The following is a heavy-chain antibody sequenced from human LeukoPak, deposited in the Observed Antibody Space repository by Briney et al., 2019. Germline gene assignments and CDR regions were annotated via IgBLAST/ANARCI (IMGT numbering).Heavy chain of an antibody. V-gene: IGHV3-53*05. CDR2: IYSGGST. J-gene: IGHJ3*02. CDR3: ARDRDERSGDAFDI. Sequence: TGGSLRLSCAASGFTVSSNYMSWVRQAPGKGLGWVSVIYSGGSTYYADSVKGRFTISRDSSKNTLYLQMNSLRAEDTAVYYCARDRDERSGDAFDIWGQGTMVTVSS. CDR1: GFTVSSNY. D-gene: IGHD5-12*01.